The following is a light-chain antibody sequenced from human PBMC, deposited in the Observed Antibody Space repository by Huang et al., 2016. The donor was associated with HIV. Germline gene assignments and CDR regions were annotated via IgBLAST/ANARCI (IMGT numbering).Light chain of an antibody. Sequence: DILLTQSPDSLAVSLGERATLTCRSSRSLLFASNSKNFLAWYQQKPGQSPKLLMYMASVRESGVPERFTGSGSGTEFTLTIASLQAEDVAVYYCQQFHNMPYTFGRGTRLEI. V-gene: IGKV4-1*01. J-gene: IGKJ2*01. CDR2: MAS. CDR1: RSLLFASNSKNF. CDR3: QQFHNMPYT.